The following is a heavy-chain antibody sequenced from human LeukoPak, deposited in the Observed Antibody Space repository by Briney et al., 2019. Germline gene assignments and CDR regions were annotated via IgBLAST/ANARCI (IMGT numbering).Heavy chain of an antibody. D-gene: IGHD4-17*01. V-gene: IGHV4-4*02. CDR3: ARRSMTTVTYNWFDP. Sequence: SETLSLTCAVSGGSISSSNWWSWVRQPPGKGLEWIGEIYHSGSTNYNLSLKSRVTISVDKSKNQFSLKLSSVTAADTAVYYCARRSMTTVTYNWFDPWGQGTLVTVSS. CDR2: IYHSGST. J-gene: IGHJ5*02. CDR1: GGSISSSNW.